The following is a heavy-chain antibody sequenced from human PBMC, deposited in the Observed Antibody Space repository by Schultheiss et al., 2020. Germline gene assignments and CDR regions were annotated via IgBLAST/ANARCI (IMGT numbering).Heavy chain of an antibody. CDR1: GYTFTDNH. CDR3: ARGSIAVADFDY. J-gene: IGHJ4*02. D-gene: IGHD6-19*01. V-gene: IGHV1-2*02. CDR2: INPDTGDT. Sequence: ASVKVSCKASGYTFTDNHINWVRQAPGQGLEWMGWINPDTGDTNYAQKFQGRVTMTRDTSISTAYMELSRLRSDDTAVYYCARGSIAVADFDYWGQGTLVTVSS.